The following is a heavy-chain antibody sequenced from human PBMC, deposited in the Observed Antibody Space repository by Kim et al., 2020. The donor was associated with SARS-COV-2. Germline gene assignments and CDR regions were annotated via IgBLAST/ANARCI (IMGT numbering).Heavy chain of an antibody. Sequence: QKFQGRSTITAGESTSTAYMELSSLRSEDTAVYYCARDGSIAAAGSWFDPWGQGTLVTVSS. CDR3: ARDGSIAAAGSWFDP. V-gene: IGHV1-69*01. D-gene: IGHD6-13*01. J-gene: IGHJ5*02.